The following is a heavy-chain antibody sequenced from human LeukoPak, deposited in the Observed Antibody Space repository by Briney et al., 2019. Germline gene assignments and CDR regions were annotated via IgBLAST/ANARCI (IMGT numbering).Heavy chain of an antibody. Sequence: PGGSLRLSCAASGFTFSNNAMSWVRQAPGKGLEWVSATSTSGGSAYYADSVKGRFTISRDNSKNTLHLQMNSLRADDTAVYYCARVVASNGMDVWGQGTTVTVSS. CDR1: GFTFSNNA. V-gene: IGHV3-23*01. CDR3: ARVVASNGMDV. J-gene: IGHJ6*02. D-gene: IGHD2-15*01. CDR2: TSTSGGSA.